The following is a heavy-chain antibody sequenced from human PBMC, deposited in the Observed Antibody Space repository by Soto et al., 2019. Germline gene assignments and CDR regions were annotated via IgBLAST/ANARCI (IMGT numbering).Heavy chain of an antibody. CDR1: GGSISSGDYY. V-gene: IGHV4-30-4*01. CDR3: ARDWDYGMDV. D-gene: IGHD3-16*01. CDR2: IYYSGST. Sequence: SETLSLTCTVSGGSISSGDYYWRWIRQPPGKGLEWIGYIYYSGSTYYNPSLKSRLTISVDTSKNQFSLKLSSVAAADTAVYYGARDWDYGMDVWGQGTTVIVSS. J-gene: IGHJ6*01.